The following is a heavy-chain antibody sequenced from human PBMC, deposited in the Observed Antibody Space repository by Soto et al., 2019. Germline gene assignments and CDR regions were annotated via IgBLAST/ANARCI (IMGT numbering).Heavy chain of an antibody. CDR1: GGSFSGYY. CDR3: ASGYGSGSYYTFDY. Sequence: PSETLSLTCAVYGGSFSGYYWSWIRQPPGKGLEWIGEINHSGSTNYNPSLKSRVTISVDTSKNQFSLKLSSVTAADTAVYYCASGYGSGSYYTFDYWGQGTLVTVSS. V-gene: IGHV4-34*01. D-gene: IGHD3-10*01. J-gene: IGHJ4*02. CDR2: INHSGST.